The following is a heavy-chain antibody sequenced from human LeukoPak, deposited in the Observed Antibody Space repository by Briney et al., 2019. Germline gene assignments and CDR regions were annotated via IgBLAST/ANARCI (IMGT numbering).Heavy chain of an antibody. V-gene: IGHV1-46*01. CDR1: GYTFTSYY. Sequence: RASVEVSCTASGYTFTSYYMHWVRQAPGQGLEWTGIINPSGGSTSYAQKFQGRVTMTRDTSTSTVYMELSSLRSEDTAVYYCARGSGYYWEFDYWGQGTLVTVSS. J-gene: IGHJ4*02. D-gene: IGHD3-3*01. CDR3: ARGSGYYWEFDY. CDR2: INPSGGST.